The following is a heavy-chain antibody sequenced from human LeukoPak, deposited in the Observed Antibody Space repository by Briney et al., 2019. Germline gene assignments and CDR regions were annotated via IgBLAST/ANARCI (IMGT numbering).Heavy chain of an antibody. J-gene: IGHJ4*02. D-gene: IGHD2-2*01. CDR1: GFTFSSYS. V-gene: IGHV3-48*01. CDR3: ARDTKYAFDN. Sequence: GGSLRLSCAASGFTFSSYSMNWVRQAPGKGLGWISYIGISSGNTKYADPVKGRFTISGDKAKNSVYLQMNSLRVEDTAVYYCARDTKYAFDNWGQGTLVTVSS. CDR2: IGISSGNT.